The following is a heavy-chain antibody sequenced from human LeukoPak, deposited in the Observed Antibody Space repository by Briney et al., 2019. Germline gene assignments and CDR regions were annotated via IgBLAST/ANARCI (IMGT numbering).Heavy chain of an antibody. CDR1: GFTVSANY. Sequence: GGSLRLSCAVSGFTVSANYMFWVRQAPGKGLESVSFLYSGGDTYYADSVKGRFTISRDNSESTLYLQMNGLRAEDTAVYYCASGTYYTQHWGQGTLVNVSS. V-gene: IGHV3-53*01. D-gene: IGHD3-10*01. CDR2: LYSGGDT. CDR3: ASGTYYTQH. J-gene: IGHJ1*01.